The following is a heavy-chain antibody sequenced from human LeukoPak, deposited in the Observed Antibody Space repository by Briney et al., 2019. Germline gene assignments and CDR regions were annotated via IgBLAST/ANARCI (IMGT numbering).Heavy chain of an antibody. Sequence: QSGGSLRLSCEASGFIFEDYAMHWVRQAPGEGLEWVSCISWDSGSIGYADSVRGRFIISRDNANNSLYLHMNSLKPDDTALYYCAKDISFDYGGAPDSWGQGTLVTVSS. CDR2: ISWDSGSI. J-gene: IGHJ4*02. D-gene: IGHD4/OR15-4a*01. CDR3: AKDISFDYGGAPDS. V-gene: IGHV3-9*01. CDR1: GFIFEDYA.